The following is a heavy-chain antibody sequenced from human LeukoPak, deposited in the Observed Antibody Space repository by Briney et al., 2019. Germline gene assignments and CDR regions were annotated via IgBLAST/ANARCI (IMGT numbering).Heavy chain of an antibody. Sequence: PSETLSLTCTVSGGSISSYYWSWIRQPPGKGLEWIGYINYSGSTNYNPSLKSRVTISVDTSKTQFSLKVSSVTAADTAVYYCARESPDYDFWSGYYTGGWFYFDYWGQGTLVTVSS. D-gene: IGHD3-3*01. CDR3: ARESPDYDFWSGYYTGGWFYFDY. CDR1: GGSISSYY. CDR2: INYSGST. V-gene: IGHV4-59*12. J-gene: IGHJ4*02.